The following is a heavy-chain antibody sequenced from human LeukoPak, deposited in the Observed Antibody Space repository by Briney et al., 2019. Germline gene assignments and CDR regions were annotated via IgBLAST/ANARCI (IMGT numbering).Heavy chain of an antibody. Sequence: PGGSLRLSCAASAFTFRSYEMNWVRQAPGKGRERVSYISSSGSAKYYADSVKGRFTISRDNAKNTLYVQMNSLRAEDTAVYDCARGSSSSDRVFGGYDYWGRGTLVTVSS. D-gene: IGHD6-6*01. V-gene: IGHV3-48*03. J-gene: IGHJ4*02. CDR1: AFTFRSYE. CDR3: ARGSSSSDRVFGGYDY. CDR2: ISSSGSAK.